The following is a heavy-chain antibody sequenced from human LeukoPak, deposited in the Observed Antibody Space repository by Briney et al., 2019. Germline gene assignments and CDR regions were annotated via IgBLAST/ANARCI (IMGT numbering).Heavy chain of an antibody. CDR3: ARDPYGSGSYFAY. CDR1: GFTFSSYW. CDR2: IKQDGSEK. Sequence: PGGPLRLSCAASGFTFSSYWMTWVRQAPGKGLEGVANIKQDGSEKYYVDSVKGRFTISRENAKNSLYLQMSSLRAEDTAVYYCARDPYGSGSYFAYWGQGTLVTVSS. V-gene: IGHV3-7*01. J-gene: IGHJ4*02. D-gene: IGHD3-10*01.